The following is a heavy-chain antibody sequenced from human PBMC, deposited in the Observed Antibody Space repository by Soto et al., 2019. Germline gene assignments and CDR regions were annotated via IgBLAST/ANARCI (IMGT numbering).Heavy chain of an antibody. CDR1: GGSFSGYY. J-gene: IGHJ4*02. CDR2: INHSGST. Sequence: NPSETLSLTCAVYGGSFSGYYWSWIRQPPGKGLEWIGEINHSGSTNYNPSLKSRVTISVDTSKNQFSLKLSSVTAADTAVYYCARRGGGNYPFYFDYWGQGALVTVSS. V-gene: IGHV4-34*01. CDR3: ARRGGGNYPFYFDY. D-gene: IGHD1-26*01.